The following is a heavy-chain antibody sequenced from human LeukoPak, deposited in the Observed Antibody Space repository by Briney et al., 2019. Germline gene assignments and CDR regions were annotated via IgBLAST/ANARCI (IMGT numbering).Heavy chain of an antibody. J-gene: IGHJ4*02. V-gene: IGHV1-46*01. CDR1: GYTFTSYY. D-gene: IGHD2-2*01. CDR3: ARDGIVVVPAAMWVYFDY. Sequence: ASVKVSGKASGYTFTSYYMHWVRQAPGQGLEWMGIINPNGGSTSYAQKFQGRVTMTRDTSTSTVYMELSSLRSEDTAVYYCARDGIVVVPAAMWVYFDYWGQGTLVTVSS. CDR2: INPNGGST.